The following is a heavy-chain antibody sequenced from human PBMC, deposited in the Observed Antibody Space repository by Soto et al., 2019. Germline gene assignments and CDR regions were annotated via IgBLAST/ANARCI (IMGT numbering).Heavy chain of an antibody. Sequence: QVQLVQSGAEVRKPGSSVKVSCKASGGTFSSYAISWVRQVPGQGLEWMGEIIAMFGAAMHAQNFQGRVTITADESASTAYMELRSLRSEDTATYYCARGGKERFRGSGMDVWVEGTTVTVSA. V-gene: IGHV1-69*01. CDR3: ARGGKERFRGSGMDV. D-gene: IGHD1-1*01. CDR2: IIAMFGAA. J-gene: IGHJ6*04. CDR1: GGTFSSYA.